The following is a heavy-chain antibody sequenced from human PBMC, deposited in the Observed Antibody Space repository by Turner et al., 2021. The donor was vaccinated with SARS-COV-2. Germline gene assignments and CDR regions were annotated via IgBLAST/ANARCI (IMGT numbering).Heavy chain of an antibody. CDR1: GGSIRSTSYY. J-gene: IGHJ5*02. V-gene: IGHV4-39*01. CDR3: ARPNTYYYGSGDSHGRSHNWFDP. D-gene: IGHD3-10*01. CDR2: IYYSGST. Sequence: QLQLQESGPGLVKPSETLSLTCTVSGGSIRSTSYYWGWIRQPPGKGLEWMGNIYYSGSTYYNPSLKSRVTISVDTSKNQFSLKLSSVTAADTAVYYCARPNTYYYGSGDSHGRSHNWFDPWGQGTLVTVSS.